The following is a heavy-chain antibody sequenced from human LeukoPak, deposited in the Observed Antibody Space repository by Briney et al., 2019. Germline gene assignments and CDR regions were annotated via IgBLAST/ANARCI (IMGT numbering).Heavy chain of an antibody. CDR1: GYSISSDYY. V-gene: IGHV4-38-2*02. CDR2: IYHSGST. CDR3: ATYDSSQLDAFDI. Sequence: PSETLSLTCTVSGYSISSDYYWGRIRQPPGKGLEWIGSIYHSGSTYYNPSLKSRVTISIDTSKNQFSLKLSSVTAADTAVYYCATYDSSQLDAFDIWGQGTMVTVSS. D-gene: IGHD3-16*01. J-gene: IGHJ3*02.